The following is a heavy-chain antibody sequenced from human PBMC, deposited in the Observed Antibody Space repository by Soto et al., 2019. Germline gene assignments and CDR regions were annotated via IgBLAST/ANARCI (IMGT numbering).Heavy chain of an antibody. D-gene: IGHD4-17*01. Sequence: PSETLSLTCAVSGGSISSGGYSWSWIRQPPGKGLEWIGYIYHSGSTYYNPSLKSRVTISVDRSKNQFSLKLSSVTAADTAVYYCAREGSRGEYDYWGQGTLVTVSS. CDR1: GGSISSGGYS. V-gene: IGHV4-30-2*01. CDR2: IYHSGST. CDR3: AREGSRGEYDY. J-gene: IGHJ4*02.